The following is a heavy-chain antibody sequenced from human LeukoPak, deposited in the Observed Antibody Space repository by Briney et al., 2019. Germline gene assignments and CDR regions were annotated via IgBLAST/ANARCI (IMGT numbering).Heavy chain of an antibody. CDR1: GGSIIGHW. CDR3: ARRNTADASIDF. CDR2: VFYSGSN. V-gene: IGHV4-59*08. D-gene: IGHD4-17*01. J-gene: IGHJ4*02. Sequence: SDTLSLTCSVSGGSIIGHWWSWLRQPPGKGLEWIGDVFYSGSNNYNPSLKSRLTISLDTSKNQFSLNLRSVTATDTAMYYCARRNTADASIDFWGQGTLVTASS.